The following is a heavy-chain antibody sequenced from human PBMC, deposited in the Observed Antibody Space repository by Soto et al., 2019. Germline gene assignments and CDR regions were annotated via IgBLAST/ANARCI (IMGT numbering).Heavy chain of an antibody. J-gene: IGHJ4*02. V-gene: IGHV3-53*02. CDR1: GFTVSSNY. D-gene: IGHD6-6*01. CDR2: IYSGGST. CDR3: AREDSSSPFDY. Sequence: EVQLVETGGGLIQPGGSLRLSCAASGFTVSSNYMSWVRQAPGKGLEWVSVIYSGGSTYYADSVKGRFTISRDNSKNRLYLQMNSLRAEDTAVYYCAREDSSSPFDYWGQGTLVTVSS.